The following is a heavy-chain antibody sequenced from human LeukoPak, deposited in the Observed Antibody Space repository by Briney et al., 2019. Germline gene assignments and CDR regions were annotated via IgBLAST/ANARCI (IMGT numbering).Heavy chain of an antibody. CDR3: ARYYCSSTSCYFDY. D-gene: IGHD2-2*01. Sequence: SETLSLTCTVSGGSISSYYWSWIRQPPGKGLEWIGYIYYSRSTNYNPSLKSRVTISVDTSKNQFSLKLSSVTAADTAVYYCARYYCSSTSCYFDYWGQGTLVTVSS. J-gene: IGHJ4*02. V-gene: IGHV4-59*01. CDR1: GGSISSYY. CDR2: IYYSRST.